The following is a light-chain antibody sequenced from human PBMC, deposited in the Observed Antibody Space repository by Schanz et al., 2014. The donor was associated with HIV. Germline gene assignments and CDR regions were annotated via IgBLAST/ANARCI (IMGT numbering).Light chain of an antibody. J-gene: IGLJ2*01. CDR1: SSDVGGYNY. CDR2: DVS. Sequence: QSALTQPASVSGTPGQSITISCTGSSSDVGGYNYVSWYQQHPGKAPKLMIYDVSDRPSGVSNRFSGSKSGNTASLTISGLLTEDEADYYCSSYAGSNNVIFGGGTKLTVL. CDR3: SSYAGSNNVI. V-gene: IGLV2-14*03.